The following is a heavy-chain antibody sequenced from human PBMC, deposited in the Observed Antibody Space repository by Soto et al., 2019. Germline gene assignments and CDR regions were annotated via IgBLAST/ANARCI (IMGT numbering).Heavy chain of an antibody. CDR2: IFSNDEK. D-gene: IGHD6-13*01. CDR3: ASTYSTSWYWFDP. V-gene: IGHV2-26*04. Sequence: QVTVKESGPVLVKPTETLTLTCTVSGFSLSNAGLGVSWIRQPPGKALEWLAHIFSNDEKSYSTSLKSWLTISKDTSKSQVVLTMTNMDPVDTATYYCASTYSTSWYWFDPWGQGTLVTVSS. CDR1: GFSLSNAGLG. J-gene: IGHJ5*02.